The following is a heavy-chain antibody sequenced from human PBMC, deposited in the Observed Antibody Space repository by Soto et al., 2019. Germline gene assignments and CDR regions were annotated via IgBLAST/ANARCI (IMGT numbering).Heavy chain of an antibody. V-gene: IGHV1-18*01. Sequence: ASVKVSCKASGYTFTSYGISWVRQAPGQGLEWMGWISAYNGNTNYAQKLQGRVTMTTDTSTSTAYMELRSLRSDDTAVYYCARGPRFIRTAPGFEDWGQGTLVTVSS. D-gene: IGHD3-16*01. CDR2: ISAYNGNT. CDR1: GYTFTSYG. CDR3: ARGPRFIRTAPGFED. J-gene: IGHJ4*02.